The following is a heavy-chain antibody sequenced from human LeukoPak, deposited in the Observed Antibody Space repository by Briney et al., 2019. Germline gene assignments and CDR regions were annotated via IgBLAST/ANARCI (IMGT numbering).Heavy chain of an antibody. J-gene: IGHJ4*02. CDR1: GYTFTGYY. Sequence: ASVKVSCKASGYTFTGYYMHWVRQAPGQGLEWMGRINPNSGGTNYAQKLQGRVTMTTDTSTSTAYMELRSLRSDVTAVYYCARGDYGSGSYRYFDYWGQGTLVTVSS. CDR3: ARGDYGSGSYRYFDY. D-gene: IGHD3-10*01. CDR2: INPNSGGT. V-gene: IGHV1-2*06.